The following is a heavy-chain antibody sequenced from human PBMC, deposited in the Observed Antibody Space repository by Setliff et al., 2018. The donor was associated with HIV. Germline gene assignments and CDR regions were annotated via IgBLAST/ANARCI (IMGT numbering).Heavy chain of an antibody. CDR2: ISPIFGTA. V-gene: IGHV1-69*05. Sequence: SVKVSCKASGGTFSSYAISWVRQAPGQGLEWMGGISPIFGTANYAQKFQGRVTITTDESTRTAYMELSSLRSEDTAVYYCASEIVATGPRLFDYWGQGTLVTVSS. D-gene: IGHD5-12*01. CDR1: GGTFSSYA. CDR3: ASEIVATGPRLFDY. J-gene: IGHJ4*02.